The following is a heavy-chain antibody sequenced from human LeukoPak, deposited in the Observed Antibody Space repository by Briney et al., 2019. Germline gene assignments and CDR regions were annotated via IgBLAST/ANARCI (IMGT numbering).Heavy chain of an antibody. CDR3: AKEIKLLMS. CDR2: LSHGGTRT. J-gene: IGHJ5*02. CDR1: GFTFRNFA. V-gene: IGHV3-23*01. Sequence: GGSLRLSCAASGFTFRNFAMRWVRQAPGKGLEWVSGLSHGGTRTFYAASVKGRFTISRDDSNSTLLLQMDNLRVEDTATYYCAKEIKLLMSWGQGTLVIVSS. D-gene: IGHD3-16*01.